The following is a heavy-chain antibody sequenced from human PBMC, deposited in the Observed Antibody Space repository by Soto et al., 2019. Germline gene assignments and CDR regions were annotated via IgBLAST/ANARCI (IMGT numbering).Heavy chain of an antibody. CDR1: GFTLGRYG. V-gene: IGHV3-23*01. D-gene: IGHD3-10*01. Sequence: GGSLRLSCAASGFTLGRYGMSWVRQAPGKGLEWVSAVSPNGQGIYYSDSVRGRFTISRDFSKNTVFLHMDSLRAEDTAVYYCAKDRDYPRDYFHYWGQGTLVTVSS. CDR2: VSPNGQGI. J-gene: IGHJ4*02. CDR3: AKDRDYPRDYFHY.